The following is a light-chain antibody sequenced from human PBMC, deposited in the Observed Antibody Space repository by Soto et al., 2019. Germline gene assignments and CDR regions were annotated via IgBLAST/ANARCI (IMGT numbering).Light chain of an antibody. V-gene: IGKV3-11*01. Sequence: EIVLTQSPATLSLSPGQRATLSCRASQSVSNYLAWYQQKPGQAPRLLIYDASNRATGIPARFSGSGSGTDFTLTISSLEYEDYAAYYCQQRINSAPVFTLGPGTKVDIK. J-gene: IGKJ3*01. CDR1: QSVSNY. CDR3: QQRINSAPVFT. CDR2: DAS.